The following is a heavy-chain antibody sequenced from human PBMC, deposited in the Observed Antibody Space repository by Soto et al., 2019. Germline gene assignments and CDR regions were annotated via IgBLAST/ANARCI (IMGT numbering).Heavy chain of an antibody. J-gene: IGHJ6*02. CDR2: ISAYNGNT. CDR1: GYPFISYG. Sequence: GSSVKVSCKASGYPFISYGISWVRQAPGQGLEWMGWISAYNGNTNYAQKLQGRVTMTTDTSTSTAYMELRSLRSDDTAVYYCARDLITMVRGVILPHGMDVWGQGTTVTVSS. V-gene: IGHV1-18*01. D-gene: IGHD3-10*01. CDR3: ARDLITMVRGVILPHGMDV.